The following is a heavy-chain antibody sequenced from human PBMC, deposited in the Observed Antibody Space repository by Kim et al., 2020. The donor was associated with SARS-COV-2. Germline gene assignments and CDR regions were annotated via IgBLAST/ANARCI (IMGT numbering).Heavy chain of an antibody. D-gene: IGHD4-17*01. V-gene: IGHV4-31*02. J-gene: IGHJ4*02. CDR3: ARGDRVTTLGY. Sequence: TYYNPSLKSRVTISVDTSKNQFSLKLSSVTAADTAVYYCARGDRVTTLGYWGQGTLVTVSS. CDR2: T.